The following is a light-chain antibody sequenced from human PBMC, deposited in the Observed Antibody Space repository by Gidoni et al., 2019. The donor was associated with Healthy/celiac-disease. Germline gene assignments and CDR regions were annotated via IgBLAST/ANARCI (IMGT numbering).Light chain of an antibody. CDR1: QSVSSY. V-gene: IGKV3-11*01. CDR2: DAS. J-gene: IGKJ5*01. CDR3: QQRSNWPPVT. Sequence: EIVLTQSPAPLSLSPGERATLSCRASQSVSSYLAWYQQKPGQAPRLPIYDASNRATGIPARFSGSGSGTDFTLTISSLEPEDFAVYYCQQRSNWPPVTFGQGTRLEIK.